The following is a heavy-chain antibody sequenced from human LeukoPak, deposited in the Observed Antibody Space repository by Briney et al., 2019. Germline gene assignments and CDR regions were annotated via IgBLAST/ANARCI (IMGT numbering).Heavy chain of an antibody. J-gene: IGHJ3*02. CDR1: GYTFTSYA. CDR3: ARGRGPYDAFDI. CDR2: INAGNGNA. D-gene: IGHD3-16*01. Sequence: ASVKVSCKASGYTFTSYAMHWVRQAPGQRLEWMGWINAGNGNAKYSQKSQGRVTITRDTSASTAYMELSSLRSEDTAVYYCARGRGPYDAFDIWGQGTMVTVSS. V-gene: IGHV1-3*01.